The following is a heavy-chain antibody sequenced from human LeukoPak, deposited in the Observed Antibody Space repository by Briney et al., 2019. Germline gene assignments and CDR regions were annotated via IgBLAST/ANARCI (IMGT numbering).Heavy chain of an antibody. CDR1: GFSFSSYE. Sequence: PGGFLRLSCAASGFSFSSYEMNWVRHAPGKGLEWVSYISSGGTTIYYADSVKGRFTVSRDNAKNSLYLQMNSLRVEDTGVYYCARGYAGTLFYWGQGTLVTVSS. V-gene: IGHV3-48*03. CDR3: ARGYAGTLFY. J-gene: IGHJ4*02. CDR2: ISSGGTTI. D-gene: IGHD4-23*01.